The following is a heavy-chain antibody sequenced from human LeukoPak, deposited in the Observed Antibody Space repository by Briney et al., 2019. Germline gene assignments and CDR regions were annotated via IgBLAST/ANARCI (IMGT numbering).Heavy chain of an antibody. V-gene: IGHV3-30*02. J-gene: IGHJ6*02. CDR2: IRYDGSNK. CDR3: VKEIRRNYFYGMDV. Sequence: PGGSLRLSCAASGFSFGNSDMHWVRQAPGKGLEWVAFIRYDGSNKYYEDSVKGRLTISRDNAKNTLFLRMYSLRPEDTAVYYCVKEIRRNYFYGMDVWGQGTSVTVSS. CDR1: GFSFGNSD.